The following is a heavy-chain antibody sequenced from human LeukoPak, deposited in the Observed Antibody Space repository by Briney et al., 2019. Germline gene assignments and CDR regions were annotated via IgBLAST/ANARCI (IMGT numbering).Heavy chain of an antibody. CDR1: GFTFSDYY. CDR3: ARDRHGNWNDGWFDP. CDR2: ISSSVSTI. V-gene: IGHV3-11*01. Sequence: GGSLRLSCAASGFTFSDYYMSWIRQAPGKGLEWVSYISSSVSTIYYADSVEGRFTISRDNAKNSLYLQMNSLRAEDTAVYYCARDRHGNWNDGWFDPWGQGTLVTVSS. D-gene: IGHD1-1*01. J-gene: IGHJ5*02.